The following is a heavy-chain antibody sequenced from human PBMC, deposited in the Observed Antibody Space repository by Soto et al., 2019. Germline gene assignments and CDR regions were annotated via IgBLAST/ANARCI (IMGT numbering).Heavy chain of an antibody. CDR3: ASDHRFCSGGSCYLWEF. V-gene: IGHV4-59*01. CDR2: ISDSGTT. D-gene: IGHD2-15*01. CDR1: GGSITNNY. J-gene: IGHJ4*02. Sequence: QVQLQESGPGLVKPSETLSLTCTVSGGSITNNYWSWIRQSPGKGLEWIGFISDSGTTNYNPALQSRVTISVDTSKSQFSLKLNSVTAADTAVYYCASDHRFCSGGSCYLWEFWGQGALVTVSS.